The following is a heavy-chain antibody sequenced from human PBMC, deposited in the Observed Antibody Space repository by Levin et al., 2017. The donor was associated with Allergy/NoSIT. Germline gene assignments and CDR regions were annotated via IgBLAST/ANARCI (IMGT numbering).Heavy chain of an antibody. V-gene: IGHV4-59*01. CDR1: GGSISSYY. CDR2: IDYSGST. J-gene: IGHJ4*02. D-gene: IGHD1-26*01. Sequence: PSETLSLTCTVSGGSISSYYWSWIRQPPGKGLEWIGYIDYSGSTNYNPSLKSRVTISVDTSKNQFSLKLSSVTAADTAVYYCARVSGTYYLYWGQGTLVTVSS. CDR3: ARVSGTYYLY.